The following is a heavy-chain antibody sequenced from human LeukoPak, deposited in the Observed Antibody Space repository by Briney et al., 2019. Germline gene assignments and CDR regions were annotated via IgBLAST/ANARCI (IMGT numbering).Heavy chain of an antibody. V-gene: IGHV3-23*01. CDR3: AKDPYRVVVATGNYLDP. D-gene: IGHD2-21*01. CDR1: GFTFSSYA. Sequence: HPGGSLRLSCAASGFTFSSYAMSWVRQAPGKGLEWVSAISGSGGSTYYADSVKGRFTISRDNSKNTLYLQMNSLRVEDTAVYYCAKDPYRVVVATGNYLDPWGQGTLVTVSA. CDR2: ISGSGGST. J-gene: IGHJ5*02.